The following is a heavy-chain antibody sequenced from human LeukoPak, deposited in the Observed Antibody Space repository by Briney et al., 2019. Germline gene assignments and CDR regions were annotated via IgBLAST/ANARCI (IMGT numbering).Heavy chain of an antibody. D-gene: IGHD3-22*01. CDR3: ARGSMIVVDHYYYGMDV. V-gene: IGHV1-2*04. CDR1: GYTFTGYY. Sequence: ASVKVSCKASGYTFTGYYMHWVRQAPGQGLEWMGWINPNSGGTNYAQKFQGWVTMTRDTSISTAYMELSRLRSDDTAVYYCARGSMIVVDHYYYGMDVWGQGTTVTVSS. J-gene: IGHJ6*02. CDR2: INPNSGGT.